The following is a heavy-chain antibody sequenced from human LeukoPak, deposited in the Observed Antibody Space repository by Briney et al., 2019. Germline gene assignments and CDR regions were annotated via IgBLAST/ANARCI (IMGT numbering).Heavy chain of an antibody. CDR1: GFTFSSYG. CDR2: ISYDGSNK. V-gene: IGHV3-30*18. Sequence: GRSLRLSCAASGFTFSSYGMHWVRQAPGKGLEWVAVISYDGSNKYYADSVKGRFTISRDNSKNTLYLQMNSLRAEDTAVYYCAKDLHDYGDYAYYFDYWGQGTLVTVSS. CDR3: AKDLHDYGDYAYYFDY. D-gene: IGHD4-17*01. J-gene: IGHJ4*02.